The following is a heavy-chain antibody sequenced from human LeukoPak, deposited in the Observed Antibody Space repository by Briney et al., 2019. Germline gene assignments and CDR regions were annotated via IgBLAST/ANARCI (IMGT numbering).Heavy chain of an antibody. D-gene: IGHD3-22*01. V-gene: IGHV1-2*02. CDR3: ARVWGVTDFYDSRGAFDI. J-gene: IGHJ3*02. CDR1: GYTFTGYY. CDR2: INPNSGGT. Sequence: ASVKVSCKASGYTFTGYYMHWMRQAPGQGLEWMGWINPNSGGTNYAQKFQGRVTMTRDTSISTAYMELSRLRSDDTAVYYCARVWGVTDFYDSRGAFDIWGQGTMVTVSS.